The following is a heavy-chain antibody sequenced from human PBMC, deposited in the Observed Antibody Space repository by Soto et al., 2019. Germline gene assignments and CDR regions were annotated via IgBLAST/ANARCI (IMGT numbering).Heavy chain of an antibody. V-gene: IGHV4-31*03. CDR2: IYYSGGT. CDR1: GGSISSGGYF. Sequence: QVQLQESGPGLVKPSQTLSLTCTVSGGSISSGGYFWNWIRQHPGKGLEWIGYIYYSGGTYYNPSLKSRVIISVEESKNHFSLKLSYVPAADTAVYYCATEPSIWGQGTLVTVSS. CDR3: ATEPSI. J-gene: IGHJ4*02.